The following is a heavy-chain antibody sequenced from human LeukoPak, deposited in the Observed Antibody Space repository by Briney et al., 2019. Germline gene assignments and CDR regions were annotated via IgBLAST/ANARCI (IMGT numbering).Heavy chain of an antibody. J-gene: IGHJ6*03. CDR1: GYSISSGYY. Sequence: PSETLSLTCAVSGYSISSGYYWGWIRQPPGKGLEWIGSIYHSGSTYYNPSLKSRVTISVDTSKNQFSLKLSSVTAADTDVYYRARSLTYYDFWSGHHPGSYYMDVWGKGTTVTVSS. V-gene: IGHV4-38-2*01. D-gene: IGHD3-3*01. CDR2: IYHSGST. CDR3: ARSLTYYDFWSGHHPGSYYMDV.